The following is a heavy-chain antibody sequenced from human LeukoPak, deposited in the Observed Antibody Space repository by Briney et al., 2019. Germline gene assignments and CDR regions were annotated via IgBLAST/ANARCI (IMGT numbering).Heavy chain of an antibody. D-gene: IGHD2-15*01. CDR1: GFTFSSYG. CDR2: ISYDGSNK. J-gene: IGHJ4*02. CDR3: AKDQARYCSGGSCYSFDY. Sequence: GGSLRLSCAASGFTFSSYGMHWVRQAPGKGLEWVAVISYDGSNKYYADSVKGRFTISRDNSKNTLYLQMNSLRAEDTAVYYCAKDQARYCSGGSCYSFDYWGQGTLVTVSS. V-gene: IGHV3-30*18.